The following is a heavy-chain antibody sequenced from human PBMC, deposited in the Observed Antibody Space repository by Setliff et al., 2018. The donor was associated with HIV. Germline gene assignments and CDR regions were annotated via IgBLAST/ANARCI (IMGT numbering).Heavy chain of an antibody. D-gene: IGHD3-22*01. CDR1: GYSFTSYW. CDR3: ASHDYYDSSVYYYRFDY. V-gene: IGHV5-10-1*01. Sequence: GKSLKISCKGSGYSFTSYWINWVRQMPGKGLEWMGRIDPSDSYTNYNPSFQGHVTISADKSISTAYLQWSSLKASDTAMYYCASHDYYDSSVYYYRFDYWGQGTLVTVSS. CDR2: IDPSDSYT. J-gene: IGHJ4*02.